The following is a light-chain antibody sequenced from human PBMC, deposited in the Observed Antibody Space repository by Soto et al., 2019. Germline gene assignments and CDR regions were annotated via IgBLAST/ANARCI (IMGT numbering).Light chain of an antibody. J-gene: IGKJ3*01. Sequence: EIVMTQSPATLSGSPGERATLSCRTSQSVSVNLAWYQQKPGQAPRLLIYGASITATGIPARFSGSGSGTEFSLTISSLQSEDFAVYYCHQYNNWPSSFGPGTKVHTK. V-gene: IGKV3-15*01. CDR3: HQYNNWPSS. CDR1: QSVSVN. CDR2: GAS.